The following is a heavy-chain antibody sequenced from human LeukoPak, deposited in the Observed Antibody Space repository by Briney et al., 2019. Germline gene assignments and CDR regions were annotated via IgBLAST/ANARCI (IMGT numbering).Heavy chain of an antibody. CDR2: IYSSGST. D-gene: IGHD3-22*01. CDR3: GSQFYDSSGYYFQH. Sequence: PSETLSLTCTVSGGSISSRSYYWGWIRQPPGKGLEWIANIYSSGSTYQNPSLKSRVTISVDTSKTHFSLKLSSLTAADTAVYYCGSQFYDSSGYYFQHWGQGTLVTVSP. CDR1: GGSISSRSYY. V-gene: IGHV4-39*02. J-gene: IGHJ1*01.